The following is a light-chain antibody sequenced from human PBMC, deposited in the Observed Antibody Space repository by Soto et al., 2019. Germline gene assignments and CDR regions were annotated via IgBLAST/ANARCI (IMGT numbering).Light chain of an antibody. J-gene: IGLJ2*01. V-gene: IGLV2-14*02. Sequence: QSALTQPASVSGSPGQSITISCTGTSSDVGSYNLVSWYQQHPGKAPKLMIYEVTKRPSGVSDRFSGSKSGTTASLTISRLQAEDEADYYCSSYTTTSTQVFGGGTKLTVL. CDR2: EVT. CDR1: SSDVGSYNL. CDR3: SSYTTTSTQV.